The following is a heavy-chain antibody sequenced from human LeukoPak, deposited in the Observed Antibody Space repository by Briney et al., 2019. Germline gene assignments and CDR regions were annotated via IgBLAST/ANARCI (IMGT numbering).Heavy chain of an antibody. V-gene: IGHV3-21*01. D-gene: IGHD3-16*02. J-gene: IGHJ3*02. Sequence: GGSLRLSCAASGFTFTSYAMNWVRQAPGKGLEWVSSITSSSSYLYYADSVKGRFTISRDNAKTSLYLQMHSLRAEDTAVYYCARDNTFGGVIVIGAFDIWGQGTMVTVSS. CDR3: ARDNTFGGVIVIGAFDI. CDR1: GFTFTSYA. CDR2: ITSSSSYL.